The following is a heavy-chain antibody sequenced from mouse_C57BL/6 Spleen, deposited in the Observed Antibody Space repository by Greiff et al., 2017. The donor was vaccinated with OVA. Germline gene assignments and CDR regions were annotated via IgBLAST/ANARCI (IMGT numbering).Heavy chain of an antibody. CDR2: ISYDGSN. J-gene: IGHJ3*01. Sequence: ESGPGLVKPSQSLSLTCSVTGYSITSGYYWNWIRQFPGNKLEWMGYISYDGSNNYNPSLKNRISITRDTSKNQFFLKLNSVTTEDTATYYCAPYDYDGAGFAYWGQGTLVTVSA. V-gene: IGHV3-6*01. D-gene: IGHD2-4*01. CDR1: GYSITSGYY. CDR3: APYDYDGAGFAY.